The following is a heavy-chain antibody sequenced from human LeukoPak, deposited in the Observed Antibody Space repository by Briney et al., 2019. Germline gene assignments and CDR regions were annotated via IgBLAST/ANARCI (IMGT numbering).Heavy chain of an antibody. Sequence: GESPKISCKGSGYSFTSYWIGGVRQMPGKGLAWMGIIYPGDSDTRYSPSFQGQVTISADKSISTAYLQWSSLKASDTAMYYCATGAKYSGYVGAFDYWGQGTLVTVSS. D-gene: IGHD5-12*01. CDR1: GYSFTSYW. J-gene: IGHJ4*02. CDR2: IYPGDSDT. CDR3: ATGAKYSGYVGAFDY. V-gene: IGHV5-51*01.